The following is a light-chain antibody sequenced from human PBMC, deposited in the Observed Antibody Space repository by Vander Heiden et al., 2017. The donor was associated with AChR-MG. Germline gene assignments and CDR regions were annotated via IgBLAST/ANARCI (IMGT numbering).Light chain of an antibody. V-gene: IGLV2-14*03. CDR1: SSHIGGYNS. Sequence: QSALTQPASVAGSPGQSVTISCTGTSSHIGGYNSVSWYQHPPGQAPKLLIYDVIYRPSGVSNRFSGSKSANVASLTISGLQPADEADYYCSSYTSMTSLYVFGTGTKVTV. CDR3: SSYTSMTSLYV. CDR2: DVI. J-gene: IGLJ1*01.